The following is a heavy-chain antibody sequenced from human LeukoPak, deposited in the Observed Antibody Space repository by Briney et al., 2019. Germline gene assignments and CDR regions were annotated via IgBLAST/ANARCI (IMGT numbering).Heavy chain of an antibody. Sequence: GGSLRLSCAASGFTFSSYAMSWVRQAPGKGLEWVSAISGSGGSTYYADSVKGRFTISRDNSKNTLYLQMNSPRAEDTAVYYCAKYKWELPDYFDYWGQGTLVTVSS. CDR1: GFTFSSYA. D-gene: IGHD1-26*01. V-gene: IGHV3-23*01. CDR2: ISGSGGST. J-gene: IGHJ4*02. CDR3: AKYKWELPDYFDY.